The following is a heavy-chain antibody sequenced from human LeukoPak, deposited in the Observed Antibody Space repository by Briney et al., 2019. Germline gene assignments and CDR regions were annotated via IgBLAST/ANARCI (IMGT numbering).Heavy chain of an antibody. Sequence: GASVTVSFKASGYTFTGYYMHWVRQAPGQGLEWMGWINPNSGSTNYAQKFQGWVTMTRDTSISTAYMELSRLRSDDTAVYYCARGDRIVVVPAAMDAFDIWGQGTMVTVSS. J-gene: IGHJ3*02. CDR3: ARGDRIVVVPAAMDAFDI. CDR2: INPNSGST. V-gene: IGHV1-2*04. D-gene: IGHD2-2*01. CDR1: GYTFTGYY.